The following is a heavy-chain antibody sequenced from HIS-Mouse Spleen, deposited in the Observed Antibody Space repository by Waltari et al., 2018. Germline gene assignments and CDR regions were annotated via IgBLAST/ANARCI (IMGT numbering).Heavy chain of an antibody. CDR1: GGSISSSSYY. Sequence: QLQLQESGPGLVKPSETLSLTCTFSGGSISSSSYYWGWIRQPPGKGLEWIGSIYYSGSTYYNPSLKSRVTISVDTSKNQFSLKLSSVTAADTAVYYCAREIPYSSNWYDWYFDLWGRGTLVTVSS. V-gene: IGHV4-39*07. CDR3: AREIPYSSNWYDWYFDL. CDR2: IYYSGST. J-gene: IGHJ2*01. D-gene: IGHD6-13*01.